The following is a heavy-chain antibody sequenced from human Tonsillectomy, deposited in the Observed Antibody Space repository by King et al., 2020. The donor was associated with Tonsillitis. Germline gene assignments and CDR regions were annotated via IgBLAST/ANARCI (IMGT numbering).Heavy chain of an antibody. CDR3: AKGRWLQFGAFDI. V-gene: IGHV5-51*01. J-gene: IGHJ3*02. CDR2: IYPVASDT. D-gene: IGHD5-24*01. Sequence: QLVQSGAEVKKPGESLKISCKGSGYSFTSYWIGWVRQMPGKGLEWMGIIYPVASDTRYSPSFQGQVTIPADTSISTAYLQWSSLKPSATAMYYCAKGRWLQFGAFDIWGQGTMVTVSS. CDR1: GYSFTSYW.